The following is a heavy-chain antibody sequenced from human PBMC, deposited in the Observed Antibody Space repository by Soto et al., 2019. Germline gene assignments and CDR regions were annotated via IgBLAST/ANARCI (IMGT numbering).Heavy chain of an antibody. CDR2: IYYSGST. CDR1: GGSISSYY. D-gene: IGHD6-19*01. J-gene: IGHJ4*02. V-gene: IGHV4-59*01. Sequence: SETLSLTCTVSGGSISSYYWSWIRQPPGKGLEWIGYIYYSGSTNYNPSLKSRVTISVDTSKTQFSLKLSSVTAADTAVYYCARVVPVAGTWYFDYWGQGTLVTVSS. CDR3: ARVVPVAGTWYFDY.